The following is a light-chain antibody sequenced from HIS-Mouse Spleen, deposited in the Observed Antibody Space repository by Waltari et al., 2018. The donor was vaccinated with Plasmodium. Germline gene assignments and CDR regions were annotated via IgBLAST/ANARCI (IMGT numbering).Light chain of an antibody. J-gene: IGLJ2*01. Sequence: QSALTQPPSASGSPGQSVTISCTGTSSDVGGYNYVSWYQQHPGKAPKLIIYEVSKRPSGVPDRFPGAKSGNTASLTVSGLQAEDEADYYCSSYAGSNNLVFGGGTKLTVL. CDR1: SSDVGGYNY. V-gene: IGLV2-8*01. CDR3: SSYAGSNNLV. CDR2: EVS.